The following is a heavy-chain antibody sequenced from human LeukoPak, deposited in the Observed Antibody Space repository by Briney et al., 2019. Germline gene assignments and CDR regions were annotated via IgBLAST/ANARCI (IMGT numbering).Heavy chain of an antibody. Sequence: SGTLSLTCAVSGTSISLSNWWTWVRQPPGKGLEWIGEIYHSGTTNYNPSLKSRVTISLDKSRNQFSLNLNSVSAADTAVYYCARVDTTAIPPYNWFDPWGQGTLVTVSS. CDR1: GTSISLSNW. CDR2: IYHSGTT. V-gene: IGHV4-4*02. J-gene: IGHJ5*02. CDR3: ARVDTTAIPPYNWFDP. D-gene: IGHD2-21*02.